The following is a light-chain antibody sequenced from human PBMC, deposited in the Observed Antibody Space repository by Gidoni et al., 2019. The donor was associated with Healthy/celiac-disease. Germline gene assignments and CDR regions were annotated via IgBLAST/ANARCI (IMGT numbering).Light chain of an antibody. V-gene: IGKV3-15*01. CDR2: GAS. CDR1: QSVSSN. Sequence: EIVMTQSPATLSVSPGERATLSCRASQSVSSNLAWYQQKPGQAPRLLIYGASTRATGIPARFSGSGSVTEFTLTISRLQSEDFAVYYCQQYNNWPRGFGQGTRLEIK. J-gene: IGKJ5*01. CDR3: QQYNNWPRG.